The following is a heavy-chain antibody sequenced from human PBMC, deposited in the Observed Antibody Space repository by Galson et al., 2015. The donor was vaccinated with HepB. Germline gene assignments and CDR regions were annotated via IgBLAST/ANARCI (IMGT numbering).Heavy chain of an antibody. D-gene: IGHD3-10*01. V-gene: IGHV4-4*02. Sequence: LSLTCTVSGASITSNNWWSWVRQPPGKGLEWIGEIFHAGYTNYSPSFKSRLTMSLDKSKNQFSLMLTSVTAADAATYYCARDREAGSFSGFDYWGQGTLVTVSS. CDR3: ARDREAGSFSGFDY. CDR2: IFHAGYT. J-gene: IGHJ4*02. CDR1: GASITSNNW.